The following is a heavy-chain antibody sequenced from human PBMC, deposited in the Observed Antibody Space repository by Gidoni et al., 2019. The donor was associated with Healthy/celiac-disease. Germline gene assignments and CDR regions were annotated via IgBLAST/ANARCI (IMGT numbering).Heavy chain of an antibody. D-gene: IGHD3-9*01. J-gene: IGHJ4*02. CDR3: ARDYETYYDILTGYPSVGY. V-gene: IGHV3-48*02. Sequence: APGKGLEWVSYISSSSSTIYYADSVKGRFTISRDNAKNSLYLQMNSLRDEDTAVYYCARDYETYYDILTGYPSVGYWGQGTLVTVSS. CDR2: ISSSSSTI.